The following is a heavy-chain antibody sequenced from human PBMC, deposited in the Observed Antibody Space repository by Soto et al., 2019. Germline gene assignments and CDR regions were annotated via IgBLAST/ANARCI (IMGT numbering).Heavy chain of an antibody. CDR3: AKRGSGPYSVDY. D-gene: IGHD3-10*01. CDR1: GFTFSSYG. CDR2: ISYDGSNK. V-gene: IGHV3-30*18. J-gene: IGHJ4*02. Sequence: QVQLVESGGGVVQPGRSLRLSCAASGFTFSSYGMYWVRQAPGKGLEWVSAISYDGSNKHYADSVRGRFTVSRDNSKNTLYLQMSSLRADHTAVYYCAKRGSGPYSVDYWGQGTLVTVSS.